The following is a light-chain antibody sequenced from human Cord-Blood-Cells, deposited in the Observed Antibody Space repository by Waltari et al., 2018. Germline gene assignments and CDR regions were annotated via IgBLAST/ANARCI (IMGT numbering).Light chain of an antibody. CDR2: AAS. CDR3: QQSYSTHT. V-gene: IGKV1-39*01. J-gene: IGKJ2*01. Sequence: DIQMTQSPSSLSASVGDRVTITCRASQSISSYLNWYQQKPGKAPKLLIYAASSLQSGVPSRFSGSGSGTDFTLTISSLQHEDFATYYCQQSYSTHTFGQGTKLEIK. CDR1: QSISSY.